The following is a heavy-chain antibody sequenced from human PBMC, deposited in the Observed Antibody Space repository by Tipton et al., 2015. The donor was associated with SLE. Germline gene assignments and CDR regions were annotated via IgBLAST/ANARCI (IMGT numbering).Heavy chain of an antibody. CDR3: VRGPNGPAAMLDY. CDR2: IHYSGNT. CDR1: VGSISSHY. V-gene: IGHV4-59*11. D-gene: IGHD2-2*01. J-gene: IGHJ4*02. Sequence: LRLSCTVSVGSISSHYWSWIRQPPGKGLEWVGYIHYSGNTDYNPSLKSRVTIALDTSKNQFSLKLTSVTAADTAVYYCVRGPNGPAAMLDYWGQGTLVSVSS.